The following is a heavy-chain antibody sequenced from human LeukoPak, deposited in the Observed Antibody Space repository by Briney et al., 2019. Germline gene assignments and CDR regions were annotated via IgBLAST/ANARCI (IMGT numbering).Heavy chain of an antibody. CDR3: ARDFLGEAAATFDY. D-gene: IGHD3-16*01. CDR2: IIPIFGTA. V-gene: IGHV1-69*13. CDR1: GGTFSSYA. Sequence: ASVKVSCKSSGGTFSSYAISWVRQAPGQGLEWMGGIIPIFGTANYAQKFQGRVTITADESTSTAYMELSRLRSDDTAVYYCARDFLGEAAATFDYWGQGTLVTVSS. J-gene: IGHJ4*02.